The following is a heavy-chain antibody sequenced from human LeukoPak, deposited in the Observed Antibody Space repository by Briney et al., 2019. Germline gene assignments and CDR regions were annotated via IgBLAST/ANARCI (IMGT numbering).Heavy chain of an antibody. CDR2: IYYSGSA. CDR1: GGSISSSGYS. J-gene: IGHJ4*02. Sequence: SETLSLTCTVSGGSISSSGYSWGWVRQPPGKGLEWIVSIYYSGSAYYNPSLQSRVAISVDTSETQFSLKLSSVTAADTAVYYCARRARITISSGYFDYWGQGTLVTVSS. V-gene: IGHV4-39*01. D-gene: IGHD3-3*01. CDR3: ARRARITISSGYFDY.